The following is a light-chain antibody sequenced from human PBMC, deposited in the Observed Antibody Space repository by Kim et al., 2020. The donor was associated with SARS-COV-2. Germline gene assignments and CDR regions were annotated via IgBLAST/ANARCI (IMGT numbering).Light chain of an antibody. J-gene: IGLJ3*02. CDR1: SSDVGGYNY. CDR3: SSYTSSSWV. CDR2: DVN. Sequence: QSALTQPASVSGSPGQSITISCTGTSSDVGGYNYVSWYQQHPGKAPKLMIYDVNNRPSGVSNRFSGSKSGNTASLTISGLQAEDEADYYCSSYTSSSWVFGGGTQLTVL. V-gene: IGLV2-14*03.